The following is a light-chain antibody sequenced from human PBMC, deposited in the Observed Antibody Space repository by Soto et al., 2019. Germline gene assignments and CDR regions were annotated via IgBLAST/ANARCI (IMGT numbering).Light chain of an antibody. Sequence: QSVLTQSPSASGTPGQRVTISCSGSTSNIGTNTVNWYQQVPGTAPKLLIFGNHQRPSGVPDRFSGSRSGTSASLAISGLQSEDEADYYCATWDDSLSGAVFGGGTKVTVL. CDR2: GNH. V-gene: IGLV1-44*01. CDR1: TSNIGTNT. CDR3: ATWDDSLSGAV. J-gene: IGLJ2*01.